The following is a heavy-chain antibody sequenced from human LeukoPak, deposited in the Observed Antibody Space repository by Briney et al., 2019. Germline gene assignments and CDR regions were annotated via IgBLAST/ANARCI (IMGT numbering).Heavy chain of an antibody. CDR3: ARAEYSSSNPPLKFDY. V-gene: IGHV3-7*04. D-gene: IGHD6-6*01. CDR1: GFTFSSYW. CDR2: IKQDGSEK. Sequence: GGSLRLSCAASGFTFSSYWMSWVRQAPGKGLEWVANIKQDGSEKYYVDSVKGRFTISRDNAKNSLYLQMNSLRAEDTAVYYCARAEYSSSNPPLKFDYWGQGTLVTVSS. J-gene: IGHJ4*02.